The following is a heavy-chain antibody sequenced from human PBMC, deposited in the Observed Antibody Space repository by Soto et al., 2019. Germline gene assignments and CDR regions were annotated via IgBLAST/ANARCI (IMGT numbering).Heavy chain of an antibody. CDR2: IYYSGST. J-gene: IGHJ6*03. CDR3: ARVAGYCSGGSCYGYYYYYMDV. V-gene: IGHV4-59*01. D-gene: IGHD2-15*01. CDR1: GGSISSYY. Sequence: QVQLQESGPGLVKPSETLSLTCTVSGGSISSYYWSWIRQPPGKGLEWIGYIYYSGSTNYNPSLKSRVTISLDTSKNQFSLKLSSVTAADTAVYYCARVAGYCSGGSCYGYYYYYMDVWGKGTTVTVSS.